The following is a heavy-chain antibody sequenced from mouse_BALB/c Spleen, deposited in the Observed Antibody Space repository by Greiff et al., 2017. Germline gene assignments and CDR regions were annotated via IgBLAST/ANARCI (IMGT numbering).Heavy chain of an antibody. Sequence: DVQLVESGGGLVKPGGSLKLSCAASGFTFSSYTMSWVRQTPEKRLEWVATISSGGSYTYYPDSVKGRFTISRDNAKNTLYLQMSSLKSEDTAMYYCTRAPDGYYFLDVWGAGTTVTVSS. J-gene: IGHJ1*01. CDR3: TRAPDGYYFLDV. D-gene: IGHD2-3*01. V-gene: IGHV5-6-4*01. CDR1: GFTFSSYT. CDR2: ISSGGSYT.